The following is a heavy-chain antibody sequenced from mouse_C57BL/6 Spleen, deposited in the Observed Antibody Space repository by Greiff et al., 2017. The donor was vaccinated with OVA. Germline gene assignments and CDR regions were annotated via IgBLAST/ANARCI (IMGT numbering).Heavy chain of an antibody. Sequence: QVQLQQPGAELVMPGASVKLSCKASGYTFTSYWMHWVKQRPGQGLEWIGEIDPSDSYTNYNQKFKGKSTLTVDKSSSTAYMQLSSLTSEYSAVYYCARAYGNSAYYYAMCYWGQGTSVTVSS. D-gene: IGHD2-1*01. V-gene: IGHV1-69*01. CDR1: GYTFTSYW. CDR3: ARAYGNSAYYYAMCY. CDR2: IDPSDSYT. J-gene: IGHJ4*01.